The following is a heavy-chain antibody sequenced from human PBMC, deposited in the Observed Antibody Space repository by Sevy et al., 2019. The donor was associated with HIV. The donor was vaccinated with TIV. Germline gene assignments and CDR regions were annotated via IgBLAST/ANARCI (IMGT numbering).Heavy chain of an antibody. V-gene: IGHV3-30-3*01. CDR2: SAYDGINK. Sequence: GGSLRLSCATSGFTFSSYSMHWVRRAPGKGLEWVANSAYDGINKDYADSVKGRFTISRDNFKNSLSLQMNSLRAEDTAVYFCASDRLSSDVAEYFQNWGQGTLVTVSS. J-gene: IGHJ1*01. CDR1: GFTFSSYS. CDR3: ASDRLSSDVAEYFQN. D-gene: IGHD1-26*01.